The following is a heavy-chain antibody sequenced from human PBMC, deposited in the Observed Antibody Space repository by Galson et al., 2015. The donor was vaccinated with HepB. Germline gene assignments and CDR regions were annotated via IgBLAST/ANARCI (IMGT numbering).Heavy chain of an antibody. Sequence: PALVKPTQTLTLTCTFSGFSLSTSGMCVSWIRQPPGKALEWLALIDWDDDKYYSTSLKTRLTISKDTSKNQVVLTMTNMDPVDTATYYCARIGGYCTNGENWFDPWGQGTLVTVSS. CDR2: IDWDDDK. J-gene: IGHJ5*02. CDR1: GFSLSTSGMC. D-gene: IGHD2-8*01. V-gene: IGHV2-70*01. CDR3: ARIGGYCTNGENWFDP.